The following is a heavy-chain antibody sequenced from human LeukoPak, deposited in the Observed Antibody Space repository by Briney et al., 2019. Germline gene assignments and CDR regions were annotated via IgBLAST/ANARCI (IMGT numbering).Heavy chain of an antibody. V-gene: IGHV3-9*01. CDR1: GFTFDNYA. J-gene: IGHJ4*02. Sequence: PGGSLRLSCAASGFTFDNYAMHWVRQAPGKGLEWLSIISWNSGYIGYADSVKGRFTISRDNAKKSLDLQMNSPRAEDTAFYYCAKVRGTYSSGYFFDYWGQGTLVTVSS. D-gene: IGHD6-19*01. CDR3: AKVRGTYSSGYFFDY. CDR2: ISWNSGYI.